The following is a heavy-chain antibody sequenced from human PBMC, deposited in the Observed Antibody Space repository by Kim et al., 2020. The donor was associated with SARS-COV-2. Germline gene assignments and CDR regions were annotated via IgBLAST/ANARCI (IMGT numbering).Heavy chain of an antibody. CDR3: ARIWFGELLAFDY. V-gene: IGHV4-39*01. CDR1: GGSISSSSYY. CDR2: IYYSGST. Sequence: SETLSLTCTVSGGSISSSSYYWGWIRQPPGKGLEWIGSIYYSGSTYYNPSLKSRVTISVDTSKNQFSLKLSSVTAADTAVYYCARIWFGELLAFDYWGQGTLVTVSS. J-gene: IGHJ4*02. D-gene: IGHD3-10*01.